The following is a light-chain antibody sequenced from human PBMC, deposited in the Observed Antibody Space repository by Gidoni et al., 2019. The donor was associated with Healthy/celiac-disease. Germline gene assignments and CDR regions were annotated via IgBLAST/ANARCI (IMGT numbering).Light chain of an antibody. V-gene: IGLV3-21*02. Sequence: SYVLTHPPSVSRAPGPKARITWGGNNSGSTSVHWYQQKPGQAPVLVVYDDSDRPSGIPERFSGSNSGNTATLTISRVEAGDEADYYCQVWDSSSDHPDVVFGGGTKLTVL. CDR2: DDS. CDR1: NSGSTS. CDR3: QVWDSSSDHPDVV. J-gene: IGLJ2*01.